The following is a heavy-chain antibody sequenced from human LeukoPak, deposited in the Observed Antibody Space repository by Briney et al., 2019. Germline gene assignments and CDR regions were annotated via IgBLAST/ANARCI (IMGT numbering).Heavy chain of an antibody. D-gene: IGHD1-26*01. CDR3: ATGISGSYGY. Sequence: ASVKVSCKASGYTFTAYYIHWVRQAPGKGLEWMGGFDPEDGETIYAQKFQGRVTMTEDTSTDTAYMELSSLRSEDTAVYYCATGISGSYGYWGQGTLVTVSS. CDR1: GYTFTAYY. CDR2: FDPEDGET. J-gene: IGHJ4*02. V-gene: IGHV1-24*01.